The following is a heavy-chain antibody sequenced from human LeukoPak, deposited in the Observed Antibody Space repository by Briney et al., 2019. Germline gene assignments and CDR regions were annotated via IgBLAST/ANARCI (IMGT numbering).Heavy chain of an antibody. CDR1: GYTFTGYY. J-gene: IGHJ4*02. D-gene: IGHD3-22*01. V-gene: IGHV1-2*02. Sequence: GTSVKVSCKASGYTFTGYYMHWVRQAPGQGLEWMGWINSNSGGTNYGQKFQGRVTMTRDTSISTAYMELSRLRSDDTAVYYCARNMIYDSSGYYSEDDYWGQGTLVTVSS. CDR2: INSNSGGT. CDR3: ARNMIYDSSGYYSEDDY.